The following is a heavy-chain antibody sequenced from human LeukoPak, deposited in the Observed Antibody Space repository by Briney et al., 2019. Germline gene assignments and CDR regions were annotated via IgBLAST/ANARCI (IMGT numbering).Heavy chain of an antibody. V-gene: IGHV4-38-2*01. CDR3: ARSLSTAGIGY. D-gene: IGHD2-2*01. CDR2: IYHSGTT. J-gene: IGHJ4*02. CDR1: GYSISTGRY. Sequence: PSETLSLTCAVSGYSISTGRYWGWIRPPPGKGLEWIGSIYHSGTTYYNPSLKSRVTISVDTSKNQFSLKLRSVTAADTAVYYCARSLSTAGIGYWGQGTLVTVSS.